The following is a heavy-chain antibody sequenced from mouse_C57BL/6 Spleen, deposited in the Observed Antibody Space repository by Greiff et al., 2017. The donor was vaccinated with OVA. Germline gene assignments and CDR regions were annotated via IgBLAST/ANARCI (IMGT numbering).Heavy chain of an antibody. CDR3: TGRGSSPSYAMDY. D-gene: IGHD1-1*01. V-gene: IGHV1-15*01. J-gene: IGHJ4*01. Sequence: QVQLQQSGAELVRPGASVTLSCKASGYTFTDYEMHWVKQTPVHGLEWIGAIDPETGGTAYNQKFKGKAILTADKSSSTAYMELRSLTSEDSAVYYCTGRGSSPSYAMDYWGQGTSVTVSS. CDR1: GYTFTDYE. CDR2: IDPETGGT.